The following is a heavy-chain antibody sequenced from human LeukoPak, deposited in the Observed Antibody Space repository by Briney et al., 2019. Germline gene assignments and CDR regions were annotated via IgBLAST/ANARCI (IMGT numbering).Heavy chain of an antibody. D-gene: IGHD2-2*01. CDR1: GGSISSYY. CDR3: ARDGGYCRSTSCWALFDI. V-gene: IGHV4-4*07. Sequence: PSETLSLTCTVSGGSISSYYWSWIRQPAGKGLEWIGRIYTSGSTNYNPSLKSRVTMSVDTSKNQFSLKLSSVTAADTAVYYCARDGGYCRSTSCWALFDIWGQGTMVTVSS. CDR2: IYTSGST. J-gene: IGHJ3*02.